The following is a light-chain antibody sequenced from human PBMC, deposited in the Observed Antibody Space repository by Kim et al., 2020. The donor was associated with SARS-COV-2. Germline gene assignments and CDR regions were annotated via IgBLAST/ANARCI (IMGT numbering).Light chain of an antibody. CDR1: QDINNY. V-gene: IGKV1-33*01. CDR3: QQAATVPRT. CDR2: AAS. Sequence: DIQMTQSPPSLSASVGGRVTITCRASQDINNYLSWYQQKPGKAPKLLISAASNLETRVPSRFSGSKSGTDFTFTISSLLPEDVGTYYCQQAATVPRTFGPGTKVDIK. J-gene: IGKJ3*01.